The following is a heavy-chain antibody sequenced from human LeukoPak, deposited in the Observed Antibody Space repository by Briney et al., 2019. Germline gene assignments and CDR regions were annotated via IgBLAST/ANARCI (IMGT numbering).Heavy chain of an antibody. CDR2: INPSGGST. CDR3: ARSLYSGYDEGLIWFDP. J-gene: IGHJ5*02. D-gene: IGHD5-12*01. CDR1: GYTFTSYY. V-gene: IGHV1-46*01. Sequence: ASVKVSCKASGYTFTSYYMHWVRQARGQGLEWMGIINPSGGSTSYAQKFQGRVTMTRDTSTSTVYMELSSLRSEDTAVYYCARSLYSGYDEGLIWFDPWGQGTLVTVSS.